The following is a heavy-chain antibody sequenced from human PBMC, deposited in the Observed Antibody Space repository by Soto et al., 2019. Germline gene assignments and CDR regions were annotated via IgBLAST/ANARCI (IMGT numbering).Heavy chain of an antibody. J-gene: IGHJ4*02. CDR1: GFTFSSYA. CDR2: ISGSGSST. D-gene: IGHD6-19*01. CDR3: ASRSSGWYFDY. V-gene: IGHV3-23*01. Sequence: PGGSLRLSCAASGFTFSSYAMNRVLQAPGKGLEWVSVISGSGSSTYYADSVKGRFTISRDNSKNTLYLQMNSLRAEDTAVYYCASRSSGWYFDYWGQGTLVTVSS.